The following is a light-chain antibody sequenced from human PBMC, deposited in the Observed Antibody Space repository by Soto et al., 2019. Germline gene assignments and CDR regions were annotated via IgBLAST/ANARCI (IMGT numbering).Light chain of an antibody. CDR1: SSDVGGYSF. Sequence: QSALTQPASVSGSPGQSITISCTGTSSDVGGYSFVSWYQHHPGKAPRLLIYEVSDRPSGVSNRCSGSKSGNTASLTISGLQADEESDYYCSAYTSSGTYVLGGGTKVTVL. V-gene: IGLV2-14*01. CDR3: SAYTSSGTYV. CDR2: EVS. J-gene: IGLJ1*01.